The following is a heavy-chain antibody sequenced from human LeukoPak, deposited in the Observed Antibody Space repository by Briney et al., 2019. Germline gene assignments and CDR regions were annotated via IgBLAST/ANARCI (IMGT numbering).Heavy chain of an antibody. CDR3: RGSSSEYYFDY. Sequence: PGGSLRLSCAASGFTVSSNDMSWVRQAPGKGLEWVSVIYSGGSTYYADSVKGRFTISRDNSKNTLYLQMNSLKTEDTAVYYCRGSSSEYYFDYWGQGTLVTVSS. CDR2: IYSGGST. CDR1: GFTVSSND. J-gene: IGHJ4*02. V-gene: IGHV3-53*01. D-gene: IGHD6-6*01.